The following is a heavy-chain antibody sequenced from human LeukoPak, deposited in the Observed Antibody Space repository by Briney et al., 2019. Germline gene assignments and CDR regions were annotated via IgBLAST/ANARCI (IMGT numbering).Heavy chain of an antibody. CDR1: GGAFSNYF. D-gene: IGHD2-2*01. CDR3: ARGQYCSTTTCYSARRYFDF. V-gene: IGHV4-34*01. J-gene: IGHJ4*02. Sequence: SETLSLTCAVSGGAFSNYFWTWVRQPPGKGLEWIAEINDSGSTNSNSSLRSRGAISLDTSKNQFSLRLPSVTAADTAVYYCARGQYCSTTTCYSARRYFDFWGQGTLVTVSS. CDR2: INDSGST.